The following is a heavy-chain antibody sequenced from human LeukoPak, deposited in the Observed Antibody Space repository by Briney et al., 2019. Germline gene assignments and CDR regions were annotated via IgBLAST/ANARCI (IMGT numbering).Heavy chain of an antibody. V-gene: IGHV1-18*01. Sequence: ASVKVSCKPSGYTFINYAIGWVRQAPGQGLEWMGWISPYNGKTKYAQNLQGRGTMTTDTYTSTAYMDLRSLTFGDTAVYYCARDPGWDTAMVPDYWGQGTLVTVSS. CDR3: ARDPGWDTAMVPDY. J-gene: IGHJ4*02. CDR2: ISPYNGKT. D-gene: IGHD5-18*01. CDR1: GYTFINYA.